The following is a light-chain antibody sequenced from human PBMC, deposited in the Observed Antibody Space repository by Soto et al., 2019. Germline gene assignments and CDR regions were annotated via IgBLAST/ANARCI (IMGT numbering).Light chain of an antibody. J-gene: IGKJ5*01. V-gene: IGKV3-20*01. Sequence: EIILTQSPGTLSLSPGERATLSCRASETIVSNYLAWYQQKPGQAPRLLIYGASRGATGIPDRFSGSGSATEFTLTINRLEPEDFAVYFCPQYLRFPITFGQGTRLDIK. CDR1: ETIVSNY. CDR2: GAS. CDR3: PQYLRFPIT.